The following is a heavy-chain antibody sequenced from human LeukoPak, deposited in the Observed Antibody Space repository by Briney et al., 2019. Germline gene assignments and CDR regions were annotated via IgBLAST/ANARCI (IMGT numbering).Heavy chain of an antibody. V-gene: IGHV1-2*02. CDR3: VRDGKGSSWSNYYYYYMDV. J-gene: IGHJ6*03. Sequence: ASMKVSCKASGYTFTGYYMHWVRQPPGQGLEWMGWIIPNSGGTSYAQKFQGRVTMTRDTSTSTVYMELSSLRSEDTAVYYCVRDGKGSSWSNYYYYYMDVWGKGTTVTVSS. CDR1: GYTFTGYY. D-gene: IGHD6-13*01. CDR2: IIPNSGGT.